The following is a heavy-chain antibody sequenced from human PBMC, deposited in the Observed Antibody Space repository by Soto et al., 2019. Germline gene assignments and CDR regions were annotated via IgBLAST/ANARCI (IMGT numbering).Heavy chain of an antibody. Sequence: QVQLQESGPGLVKPSETLSLTCTVSGGSISSYYWSWIRQPPGKGLEWIGYIYYSGSTNYNPSLKSRVTISVDTSKNQFSLKLSSVTAADTAVYYCARDRYGSGVDYWGQGTLVTVSS. D-gene: IGHD3-10*01. CDR1: GGSISSYY. V-gene: IGHV4-59*01. CDR3: ARDRYGSGVDY. J-gene: IGHJ4*02. CDR2: IYYSGST.